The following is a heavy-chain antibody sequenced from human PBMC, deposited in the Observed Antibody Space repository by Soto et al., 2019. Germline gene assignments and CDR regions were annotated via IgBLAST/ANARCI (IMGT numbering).Heavy chain of an antibody. CDR1: GYTFTSYG. Sequence: ASVKVSCKASGYTFTSYGISWVRQAPGQVLEWMGWISAYNGNTNYAQKLQGRVTMTTDTSTSTAYMELGSLRSDDTAVYYCARGSNSGYEGAYYYYYMDVWGKGTKFTFS. V-gene: IGHV1-18*01. CDR3: ARGSNSGYEGAYYYYYMDV. CDR2: ISAYNGNT. J-gene: IGHJ6*03. D-gene: IGHD5-12*01.